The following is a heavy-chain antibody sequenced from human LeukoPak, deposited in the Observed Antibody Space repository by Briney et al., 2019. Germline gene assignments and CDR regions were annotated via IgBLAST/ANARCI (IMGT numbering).Heavy chain of an antibody. V-gene: IGHV3-15*01. CDR2: IKSKTDDETT. J-gene: IGHJ4*02. Sequence: GGSLRLSCAASGLTFSNAWMSWVRQAPGKGLEWVGRIKSKTDDETTDYAAPVKGRFTISRDDSKNTLYLQMNSLKTEDTAVYYCTTLRVTSVTGFDYWGQGTLVTVSS. CDR1: GLTFSNAW. CDR3: TTLRVTSVTGFDY. D-gene: IGHD4-11*01.